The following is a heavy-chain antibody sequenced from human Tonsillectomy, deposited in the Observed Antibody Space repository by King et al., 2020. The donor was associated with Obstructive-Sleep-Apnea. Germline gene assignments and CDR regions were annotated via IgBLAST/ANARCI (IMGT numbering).Heavy chain of an antibody. V-gene: IGHV4-4*07. J-gene: IGHJ3*02. D-gene: IGHD1-26*01. CDR2: IHTGGST. Sequence: VQLQESGPGLVKPSETLSLTCTVSGVSISSYYWSWIRQPAGKGLEWIGRIHTGGSTNYNPSLKSRVTMSVDTSKSLFSLKLTSVTAADTAVYYCARGVHGSYRSSDAFDIWGQGTMVTVSS. CDR3: ARGVHGSYRSSDAFDI. CDR1: GVSISSYY.